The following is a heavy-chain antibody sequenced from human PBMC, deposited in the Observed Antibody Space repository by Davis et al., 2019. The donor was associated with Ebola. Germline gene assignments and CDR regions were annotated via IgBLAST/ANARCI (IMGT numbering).Heavy chain of an antibody. Sequence: GESLKISCAASGFTFSSYGMHWVRQAPGKGLEWVAVIWYDGSNKYYADSVKGRFTISRDNSKNSLYLQMNSLRTEDTALYYCAKEASGDTAMVYYGMDVWGQGTTVTVSS. D-gene: IGHD5-18*01. V-gene: IGHV3-33*03. CDR2: IWYDGSNK. CDR1: GFTFSSYG. CDR3: AKEASGDTAMVYYGMDV. J-gene: IGHJ6*02.